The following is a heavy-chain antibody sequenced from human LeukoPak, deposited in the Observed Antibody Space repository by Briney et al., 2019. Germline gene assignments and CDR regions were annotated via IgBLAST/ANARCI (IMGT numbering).Heavy chain of an antibody. CDR3: ARESGARGGYDY. CDR2: INPNSGGT. V-gene: IGHV1-2*02. CDR1: GYTFTGYY. Sequence: ASVKVSCKASGYTFTGYYMRWVRQAPGQGLEWMGWINPNSGGTNYAQKFQGRVTMTRDTSISTAYMELSRLRSDDTAVYYCARESGARGGYDYWGQGTLVTVSS. D-gene: IGHD3-22*01. J-gene: IGHJ4*02.